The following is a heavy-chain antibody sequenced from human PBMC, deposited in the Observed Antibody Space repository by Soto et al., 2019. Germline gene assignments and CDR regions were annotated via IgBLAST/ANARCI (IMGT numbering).Heavy chain of an antibody. CDR2: ISGSGGST. CDR3: AKSPAAAAGTTGDY. V-gene: IGHV3-23*01. J-gene: IGHJ4*02. Sequence: LRLSCAASGFTFSSYAMSWVRQAPGKGLEWVSAISGSGGSTYYADSVKGRFTISRDNSKNTLYLQMNSLRAEDTAVYYCAKSPAAAAGTTGDYWGQGTLVTVSS. D-gene: IGHD6-13*01. CDR1: GFTFSSYA.